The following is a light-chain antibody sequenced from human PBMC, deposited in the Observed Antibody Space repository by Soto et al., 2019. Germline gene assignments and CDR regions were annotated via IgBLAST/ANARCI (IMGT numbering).Light chain of an antibody. CDR3: QQYGGSPRT. V-gene: IGKV3-20*01. CDR2: AAS. Sequence: EIVLTQSPGTLSLSPGDRATLSCRASQTIVSSHLAWYQQKPGQAPRVLIFAASSRATGIPDRFSGSGSGTDFTLTISRLEPEDFAVYYCQQYGGSPRTFGQGTKVDI. CDR1: QTIVSSH. J-gene: IGKJ1*01.